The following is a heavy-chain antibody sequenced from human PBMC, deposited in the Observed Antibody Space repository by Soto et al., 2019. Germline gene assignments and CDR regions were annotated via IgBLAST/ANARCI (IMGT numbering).Heavy chain of an antibody. Sequence: ESGGGLVQPGRSLRLSCAASGFTFDDYAMHWVRQAPGKGLEWVSGISWNSGSIGYADSVKGRFTISRDNAKNSLYLQMNSLRAEDTALYYCAKGHYYGSGDYFDYWGQGTLVTVSS. V-gene: IGHV3-9*01. CDR1: GFTFDDYA. CDR3: AKGHYYGSGDYFDY. CDR2: ISWNSGSI. D-gene: IGHD3-10*01. J-gene: IGHJ4*02.